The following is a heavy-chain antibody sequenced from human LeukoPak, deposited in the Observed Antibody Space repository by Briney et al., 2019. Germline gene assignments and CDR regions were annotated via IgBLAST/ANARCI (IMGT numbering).Heavy chain of an antibody. D-gene: IGHD4-17*01. CDR1: RFTFRRYD. Sequence: GGSLRLSCAASRFTFRRYDMQSVRQATGKRLEWVSAIGTAGDTYYPGSVKGRFTISRENAKNSLYLQMNSLRAGDTAVYYRARAGLYGDYAYWGQGTLVTVSS. J-gene: IGHJ4*02. CDR3: ARAGLYGDYAY. V-gene: IGHV3-13*04. CDR2: IGTAGDT.